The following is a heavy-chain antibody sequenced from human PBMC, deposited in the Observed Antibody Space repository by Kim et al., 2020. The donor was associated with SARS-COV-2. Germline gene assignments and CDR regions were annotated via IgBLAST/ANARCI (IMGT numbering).Heavy chain of an antibody. V-gene: IGHV4-34*01. Sequence: SETLSLTCAVYGGTFTGYNWNWIRQAPGKGLEWIGEINHSGVTKYKPSLESRVTIAVDRSTNQFSLKLISVTAADTAIYYCARGLHSPVNYYYMDVWDRGTTVTVSS. D-gene: IGHD4-17*01. CDR1: GGTFTGYN. CDR2: INHSGVT. J-gene: IGHJ6*03. CDR3: ARGLHSPVNYYYMDV.